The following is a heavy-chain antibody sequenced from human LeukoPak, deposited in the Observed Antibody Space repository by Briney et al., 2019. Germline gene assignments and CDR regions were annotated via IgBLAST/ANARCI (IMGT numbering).Heavy chain of an antibody. D-gene: IGHD3-3*01. CDR2: IYTSGST. CDR1: GGSISSYY. J-gene: IGHJ5*02. Sequence: SETLSLTCTVSGGSISSYYWSWIRQPAGKGLEWIGRIYTSGSTNYNPSLKSRVTMSVDTSKNQFSLKLSSVTAADTAVYYCARVLFVVEGGYFDPWGQGTLVTVSS. CDR3: ARVLFVVEGGYFDP. V-gene: IGHV4-4*07.